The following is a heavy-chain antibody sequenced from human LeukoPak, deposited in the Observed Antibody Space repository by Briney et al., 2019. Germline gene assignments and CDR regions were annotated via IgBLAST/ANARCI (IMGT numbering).Heavy chain of an antibody. J-gene: IGHJ4*02. V-gene: IGHV3-21*01. CDR2: ISSSSSYI. Sequence: GGSLRLSCAASGFTFSSYSMNWVRQAPGKGLEWVSSISSSSSYIYYADSVKGRFTISRDNAKNSLYLQMNSPRAEDTAVCYCAVTTVTRSFDYWGQGTLVTVSS. CDR1: GFTFSSYS. CDR3: AVTTVTRSFDY. D-gene: IGHD4-17*01.